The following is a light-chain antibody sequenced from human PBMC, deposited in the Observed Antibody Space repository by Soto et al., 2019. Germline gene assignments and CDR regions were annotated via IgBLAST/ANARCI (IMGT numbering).Light chain of an antibody. CDR2: TNN. V-gene: IGLV1-47*02. CDR1: FSNIGRDY. CDR3: AAWDDTLSTGV. Sequence: QSVLTQPPSASGTPGQRVTISCSGSFSNIGRDYVYWYQQFPGTAPKLLIYTNNQRPSGVPDRFSGSKSGTSASLAISGLRSEDEAFYYCAAWDDTLSTGVFGGGTKVTVL. J-gene: IGLJ3*02.